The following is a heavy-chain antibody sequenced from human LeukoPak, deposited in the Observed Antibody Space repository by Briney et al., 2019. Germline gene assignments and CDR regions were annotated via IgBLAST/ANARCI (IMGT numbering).Heavy chain of an antibody. J-gene: IGHJ4*02. D-gene: IGHD6-13*01. CDR3: ARQLAAADYFDY. Sequence: XXMPXXXXEXMGIIYPGDSDTRYSPSFQGQVTISADKSISTAYLQWSSLKASDTAMYYCARQLAAADYFDYWGQGTLVTVSS. V-gene: IGHV5-51*01. CDR2: IYPGDSDT.